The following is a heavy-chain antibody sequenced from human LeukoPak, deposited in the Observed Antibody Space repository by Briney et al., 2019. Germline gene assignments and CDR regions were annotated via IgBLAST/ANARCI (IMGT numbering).Heavy chain of an antibody. V-gene: IGHV3-53*01. CDR2: IYTGGPT. D-gene: IGHD3-10*01. Sequence: GSLRLSCAASGFSVSSNYMSWVHQAPGKGQEWVSVIYTGGPTFYADSVKGRFTISRDNSKNMLYLQMNNLRDEDTAVYYCARTPGITIVRGLDYWGQGTLVTVSS. CDR3: ARTPGITIVRGLDY. CDR1: GFSVSSNY. J-gene: IGHJ4*02.